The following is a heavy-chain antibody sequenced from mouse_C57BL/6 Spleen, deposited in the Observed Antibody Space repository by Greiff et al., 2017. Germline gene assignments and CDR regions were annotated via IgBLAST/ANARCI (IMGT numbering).Heavy chain of an antibody. V-gene: IGHV1-82*01. D-gene: IGHD6-2*01. CDR2: IYPGDGDT. Sequence: QVQLQQSGPELVKPGASVKISCKASGYAFSSSWMNWVKQRPGKGLEWIGRIYPGDGDTNYNGKFKGKATLTADKSSSTAYMQLSSLTSEDSAVYFCASFSGPAWFAYWGQGTLVTVSA. CDR3: ASFSGPAWFAY. CDR1: GYAFSSSW. J-gene: IGHJ3*01.